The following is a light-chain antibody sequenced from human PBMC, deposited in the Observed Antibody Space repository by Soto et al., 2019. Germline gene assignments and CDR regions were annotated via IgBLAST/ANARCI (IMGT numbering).Light chain of an antibody. CDR3: QHYNSYSEA. Sequence: DIQMTQSPSTLSGFVGDRVTITCGASQTISSWLAWHQLKPGKAPKLLIYKASIVKSGVPSRFSGSGSGTEFTLTISSLQPDDFATYYCQHYNSYSEAFGQGTKVDIK. V-gene: IGKV1-5*03. J-gene: IGKJ1*01. CDR1: QTISSW. CDR2: KAS.